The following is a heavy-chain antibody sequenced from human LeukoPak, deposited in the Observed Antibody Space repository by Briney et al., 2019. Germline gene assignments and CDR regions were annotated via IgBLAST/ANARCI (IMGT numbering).Heavy chain of an antibody. D-gene: IGHD3-22*01. J-gene: IGHJ4*02. CDR1: GGSFSGYY. CDR3: ARSSPDSSGYYQPPDY. V-gene: IGHV4-34*01. Sequence: TSETLSLTCAVYGGSFSGYYWSWIRQPPGKGLEWIGEIYHSGSTNYNPSLKSRVTISVDTSKNQFSLKLSSVTAADTAVYYCARSSPDSSGYYQPPDYWGQGTLVTVSS. CDR2: IYHSGST.